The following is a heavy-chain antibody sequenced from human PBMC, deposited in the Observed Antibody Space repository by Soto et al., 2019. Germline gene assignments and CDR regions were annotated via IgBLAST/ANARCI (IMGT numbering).Heavy chain of an antibody. J-gene: IGHJ3*02. D-gene: IGHD3-22*01. CDR1: GFTFSSYA. CDR2: ISGSGGST. CDR3: AKKTGYYYDSSGYYYFDAFDI. V-gene: IGHV3-23*01. Sequence: EVQLLESGGGLVQPGGSLRLSCAASGFTFSSYAMSWVRQAPGKGLEWVSAISGSGGSTYHADSVKGRFTISRDNSKNTLYLQMNSLRAEDTAVYYCAKKTGYYYDSSGYYYFDAFDIWGQGTMVTVSS.